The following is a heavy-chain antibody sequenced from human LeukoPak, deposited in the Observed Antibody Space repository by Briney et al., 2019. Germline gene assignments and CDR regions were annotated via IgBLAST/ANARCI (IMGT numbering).Heavy chain of an antibody. V-gene: IGHV4-61*05. CDR2: IYYSGST. Sequence: PSETLSLTCTVSGGSISSSSYYWGWIRQPPGKGLEWIGYIYYSGSTNYNPSLKSRVTISVDTSKNQFSLKLSSVTATDTAVYYCARTSWRSHNWFDPWGQGTLVTVSS. CDR1: GGSISSSSYY. D-gene: IGHD5-24*01. CDR3: ARTSWRSHNWFDP. J-gene: IGHJ5*02.